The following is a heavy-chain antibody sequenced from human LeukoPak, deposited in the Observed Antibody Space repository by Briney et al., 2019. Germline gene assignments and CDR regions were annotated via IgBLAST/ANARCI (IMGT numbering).Heavy chain of an antibody. CDR2: ISYNGNP. J-gene: IGHJ4*02. Sequence: SETLSLTCTVSGDSLSSYYWHWIRQPPGKGLEWIGYISYNGNPNYNPSLKSRVTISEDASKNQFSLRLNSVTAADTAVYYCARSVTSYYFDYWGQGTLVTVSS. D-gene: IGHD2-21*02. CDR3: ARSVTSYYFDY. V-gene: IGHV4-59*01. CDR1: GDSLSSYY.